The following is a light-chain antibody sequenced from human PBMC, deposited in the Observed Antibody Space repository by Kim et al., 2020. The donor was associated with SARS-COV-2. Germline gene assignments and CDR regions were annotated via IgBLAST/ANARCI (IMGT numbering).Light chain of an antibody. CDR1: QSLVHRDGNTY. J-gene: IGKJ2*01. Sequence: EIVMTQTPLSLLVTLGQPASISCRSSQSLVHRDGNTYLSWLQQRPGQPPRLLIYRISSRFSGVPDRFSGSGAGTDFTLEISRVEAEDVGVYYCMQGKQLPNTFGQGTKLEI. CDR2: RIS. CDR3: MQGKQLPNT. V-gene: IGKV2-24*01.